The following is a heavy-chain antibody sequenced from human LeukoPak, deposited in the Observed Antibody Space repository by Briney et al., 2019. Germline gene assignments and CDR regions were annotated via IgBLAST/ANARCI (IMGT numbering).Heavy chain of an antibody. J-gene: IGHJ4*02. V-gene: IGHV3-30-3*01. CDR2: ISYDGSNK. Sequence: GGSLRLSCAASGFTFSSYAMHWVRQAPGKGLEWVAVISYDGSNKYYADSVKGRFTTSRDNSKNTLYLQMNSLRAEDTAVYYCARDMAEDYGSGSYLFDYWGQGTLVTVSS. D-gene: IGHD3-10*01. CDR1: GFTFSSYA. CDR3: ARDMAEDYGSGSYLFDY.